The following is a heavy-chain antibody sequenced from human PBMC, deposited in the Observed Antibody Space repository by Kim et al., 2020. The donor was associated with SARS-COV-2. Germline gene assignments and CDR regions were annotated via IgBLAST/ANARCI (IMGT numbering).Heavy chain of an antibody. CDR1: GFTFSSYA. CDR3: AKDLIFGVVIKKPDDAFDI. D-gene: IGHD3-3*01. J-gene: IGHJ3*02. Sequence: GGSLRLSCAASGFTFSSYAMSWVRQAPGKGLEWVSAISGSGGSTYYADSVKGRFTISRDNSKNTLYLQMNSLRAEDTAVYYCAKDLIFGVVIKKPDDAFDIWGQGTMVTVSS. CDR2: ISGSGGST. V-gene: IGHV3-23*01.